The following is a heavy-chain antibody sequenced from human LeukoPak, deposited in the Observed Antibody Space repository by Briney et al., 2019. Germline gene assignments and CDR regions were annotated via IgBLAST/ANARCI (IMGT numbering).Heavy chain of an antibody. V-gene: IGHV1-69*04. D-gene: IGHD5-18*01. Sequence: SVTVSCKASGGTFSSYAISWVRQAPGQGLEWMGRIIPILGIANYAQKFQGRVTITADKSTSTAYMELSSLRSEDTAVYYCAVPTWIQLWLRGAPSYFDYWGQGTLVTVSS. CDR3: AVPTWIQLWLRGAPSYFDY. J-gene: IGHJ4*02. CDR2: IIPILGIA. CDR1: GGTFSSYA.